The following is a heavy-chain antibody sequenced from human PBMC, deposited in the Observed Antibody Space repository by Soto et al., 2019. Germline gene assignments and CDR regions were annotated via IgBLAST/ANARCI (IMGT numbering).Heavy chain of an antibody. Sequence: QVQLQQWGAGLLKPSETLSLTCAVYGGSFSGYYWSWIRQPPGKGLEWIGEINHSGSTNYNPSLKSRVTISGDTSKNQFSLKLSSVTAADTAVYYCARSTYYDSSGYYLASGFDYWGQGTLVTVSS. CDR2: INHSGST. CDR3: ARSTYYDSSGYYLASGFDY. D-gene: IGHD3-22*01. CDR1: GGSFSGYY. V-gene: IGHV4-34*01. J-gene: IGHJ4*02.